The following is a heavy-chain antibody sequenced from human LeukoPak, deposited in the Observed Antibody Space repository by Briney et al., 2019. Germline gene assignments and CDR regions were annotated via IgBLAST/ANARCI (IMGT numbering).Heavy chain of an antibody. Sequence: PSETLSLTCTVSGGSISSYYWSWIRQPPGKGLEWIGYIYYSGSTNYNPSLKSRVTISVDTSKNQFSLKLSSVTAADTAVYYCARGGDYASDAFDIWGQGTMVTVSS. J-gene: IGHJ3*02. CDR2: IYYSGST. CDR3: ARGGDYASDAFDI. CDR1: GGSISSYY. V-gene: IGHV4-59*08. D-gene: IGHD4-17*01.